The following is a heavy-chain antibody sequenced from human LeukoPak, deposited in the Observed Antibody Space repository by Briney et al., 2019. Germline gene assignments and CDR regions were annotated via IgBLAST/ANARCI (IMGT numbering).Heavy chain of an antibody. CDR2: INHSGST. D-gene: IGHD3-9*01. Sequence: PSGTLSLTCAVSGGSISSSNWWSWVRQPPGKGLEWIGEINHSGSTNYNPSLKSRVTISVDTSKNQFSLKLSSVTAADTAVYYCARGIRYFDWLLVTGHRYYFDYWGQGTLVTVSS. V-gene: IGHV4-4*02. CDR3: ARGIRYFDWLLVTGHRYYFDY. CDR1: GGSISSSNW. J-gene: IGHJ4*02.